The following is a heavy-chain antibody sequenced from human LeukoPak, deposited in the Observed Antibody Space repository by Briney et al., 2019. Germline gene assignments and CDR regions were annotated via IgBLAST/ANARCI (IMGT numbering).Heavy chain of an antibody. D-gene: IGHD3-22*01. CDR3: ARESPSYYESSGSNWFDP. CDR1: GGTFSSYA. J-gene: IGHJ5*02. CDR2: IIPIFGTA. V-gene: IGHV1-69*06. Sequence: SVKVSCKASGGTFSSYAISWVRQAPGQGLEWMGGIIPIFGTANYAQKFQGRVTITADKSTSTAYMELRSLRSEDTAVYYCARESPSYYESSGSNWFDPWGQGTLVTVSS.